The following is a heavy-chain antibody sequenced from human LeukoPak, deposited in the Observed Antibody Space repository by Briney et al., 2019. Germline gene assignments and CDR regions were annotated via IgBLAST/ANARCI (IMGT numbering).Heavy chain of an antibody. D-gene: IGHD1-1*01. V-gene: IGHV1-69*13. Sequence: SVTLSCTASGGTFSSYAISWVRQAPGQGLEWMGGIIPIFGTANYAQKFQGRVTITADESTGTAYMELSSLRSEDTAVYYCARVRGNDVPVAFDIWGQGTMVTVSS. CDR1: GGTFSSYA. CDR2: IIPIFGTA. CDR3: ARVRGNDVPVAFDI. J-gene: IGHJ3*02.